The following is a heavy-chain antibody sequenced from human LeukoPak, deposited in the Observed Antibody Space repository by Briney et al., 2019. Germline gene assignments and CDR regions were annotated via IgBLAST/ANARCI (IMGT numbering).Heavy chain of an antibody. CDR1: GDSFSSSAS. V-gene: IGHV6-1*01. D-gene: IGHD1-1*01. CDR2: TYYRSKWSS. J-gene: IGHJ5*02. CDR3: ARDADSSNEWGPFDP. Sequence: SQTLSLTCAISGDSFSSSASWNWIRQSPSRGLEWLGRTYYRSKWSSDYATSVKSRITINADTSKNQFSLQLSSVIPEDTAVYYCARDADSSNEWGPFDPWAGEPWSPSPQ.